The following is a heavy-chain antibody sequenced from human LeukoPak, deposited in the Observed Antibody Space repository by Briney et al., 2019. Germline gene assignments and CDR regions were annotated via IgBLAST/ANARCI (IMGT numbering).Heavy chain of an antibody. J-gene: IGHJ4*02. CDR2: ISGSGSST. D-gene: IGHD6-19*01. Sequence: PGGSLRLSCAASGFTFSNYAVNWIRQAPGKGLKWVSVISGSGSSTYYTDSVKGRFIISRDNSKNTLYLQMNSLRVEDTAVYYCARVVTGMAVAGLDYWGQGTLVTVSS. V-gene: IGHV3-23*01. CDR3: ARVVTGMAVAGLDY. CDR1: GFTFSNYA.